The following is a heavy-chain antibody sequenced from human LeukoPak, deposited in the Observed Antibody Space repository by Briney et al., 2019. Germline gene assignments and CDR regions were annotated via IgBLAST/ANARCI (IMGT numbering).Heavy chain of an antibody. D-gene: IGHD2-2*02. CDR2: INHSGST. J-gene: IGHJ4*02. V-gene: IGHV4-34*01. Sequence: SETLSLTCAVYGGSFSGYYWSWIRQPPGKGLEWIGEINHSGSTNYNPSLKSRVTISVDTSKNQFSLKLSSVTAADTAVYYCARGGIVVVPAAIRGRFDCWGQGTLVTVSS. CDR3: ARGGIVVVPAAIRGRFDC. CDR1: GGSFSGYY.